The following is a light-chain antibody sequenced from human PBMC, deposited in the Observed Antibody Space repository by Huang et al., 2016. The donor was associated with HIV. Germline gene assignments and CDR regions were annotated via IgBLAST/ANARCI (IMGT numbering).Light chain of an antibody. CDR3: QQYGSSPIT. J-gene: IGKJ5*01. V-gene: IGKV3D-20*01. CDR1: QSVSRSY. Sequence: EIVLTQSPATLSLSPGERATLSCGASQSVSRSYLAWYQQKPGLAPRLLIYDASSRATGIPDRCSGSGSGTDFTLTISRLEPEDFAVYYCQQYGSSPITFGQGTRLEIK. CDR2: DAS.